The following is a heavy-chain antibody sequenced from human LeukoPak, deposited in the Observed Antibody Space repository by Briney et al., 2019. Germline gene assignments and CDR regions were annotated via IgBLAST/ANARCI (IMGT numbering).Heavy chain of an antibody. CDR3: APTSEAYPGNWSV. J-gene: IGHJ4*02. V-gene: IGHV1-2*07. CDR2: INPASGFT. Sequence: ASLRVSCKTSGYRFTDDYMRWVRQAPGQGLEWMSWINPASGFTDYPPKFQGRVIMTRDTSISTAYMEVRSLRYDDTAMYHCAPTSEAYPGNWSVWGRGTLVTVSP. CDR1: GYRFTDDY. D-gene: IGHD1-1*01.